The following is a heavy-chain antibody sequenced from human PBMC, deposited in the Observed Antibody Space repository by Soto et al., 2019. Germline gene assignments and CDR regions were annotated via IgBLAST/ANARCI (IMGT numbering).Heavy chain of an antibody. CDR1: RFTFTNYG. V-gene: IGHV3-30*18. D-gene: IGHD1-26*01. CDR3: AKDLGSGSYLFDAFDV. J-gene: IGHJ3*01. CDR2: ISYDGSNK. Sequence: GSLRLSCAASRFTFTNYGIHWVRQAPGKGLEWATVISYDGSNKYYADSVKGGFTISRDNSKNTLYLQMNSLRPEDTAVYYCAKDLGSGSYLFDAFDVWGQGTMVTVPS.